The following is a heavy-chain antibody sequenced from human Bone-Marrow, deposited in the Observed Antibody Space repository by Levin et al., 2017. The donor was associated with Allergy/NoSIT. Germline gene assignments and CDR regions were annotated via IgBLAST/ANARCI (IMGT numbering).Heavy chain of an antibody. V-gene: IGHV4-59*11. CDR3: ARAHYDNVWGTYRLTGFDP. CDR1: GGSISMHH. Sequence: GSLRLSCSVSGGSISMHHWSWIRQPPGKGLEWIGFISYSGSADYKPSLRSRVTISIDTSNNQFSLRLRSVTAADTAMYFCARAHYDNVWGTYRLTGFDPWGQGTLVTVSS. D-gene: IGHD3-16*02. J-gene: IGHJ5*02. CDR2: ISYSGSA.